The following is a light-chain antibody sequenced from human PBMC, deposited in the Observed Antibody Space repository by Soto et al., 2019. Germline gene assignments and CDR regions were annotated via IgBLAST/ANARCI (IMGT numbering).Light chain of an antibody. Sequence: DIVMTQSPLSLPVTPGEPASISCRSSQSLLHSNGYNYLDWYLQKPGQSPQLLIYLGSNRASGVPDRFSGSGSGTDFTLKISRVEAEDVAVYYCQQYGSSPGTFGQGTKVDIK. CDR2: LGS. CDR3: QQYGSSPGT. CDR1: QSLLHSNGYNY. V-gene: IGKV2-28*01. J-gene: IGKJ1*01.